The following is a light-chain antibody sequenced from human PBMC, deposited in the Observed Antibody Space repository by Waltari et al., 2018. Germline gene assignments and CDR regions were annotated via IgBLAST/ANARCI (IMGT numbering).Light chain of an antibody. Sequence: SALTQPRSVSGSPGPSVTISCTGTTNDLGSYNYVPLYQQPPGKAPKLIILDVTKRPAGVPYRLSGSKSGNTASLTISGLRAEDEAEYYCCSYAGSYTWVFGGGTKLTVV. CDR1: TNDLGSYNY. CDR3: CSYAGSYTWV. CDR2: DVT. J-gene: IGLJ3*02. V-gene: IGLV2-11*01.